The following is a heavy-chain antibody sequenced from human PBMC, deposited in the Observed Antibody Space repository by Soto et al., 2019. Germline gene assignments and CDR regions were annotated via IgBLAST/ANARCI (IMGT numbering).Heavy chain of an antibody. CDR3: ARGVTPIDY. V-gene: IGHV1-18*01. D-gene: IGHD2-21*02. Sequence: QVQLVQSGAEVKKPGASVKVSCKASGYTFTIFGISWVRQAPGQGLEWMGWISPYNGNTNYAQKFQGRVTMTSDTSTSTAYMEVRSLRFDDTAGYYCARGVTPIDYWGQGTLVTVSS. CDR1: GYTFTIFG. CDR2: ISPYNGNT. J-gene: IGHJ4*02.